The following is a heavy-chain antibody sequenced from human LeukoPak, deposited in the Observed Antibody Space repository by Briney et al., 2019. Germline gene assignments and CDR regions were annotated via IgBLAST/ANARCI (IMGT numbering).Heavy chain of an antibody. CDR3: ARETSDYGDYAPWYFDL. V-gene: IGHV1-18*01. CDR1: GYTFTSYG. CDR2: ISAYKGNT. J-gene: IGHJ2*01. Sequence: GASVKVSCKASGYTFTSYGISWVRQAPGQGLEWMGWISAYKGNTNYAQKLQGRVTMTTDTSTSTAYMELRSLRSDDTAVYYCARETSDYGDYAPWYFDLWGRGTLVTVSS. D-gene: IGHD4-17*01.